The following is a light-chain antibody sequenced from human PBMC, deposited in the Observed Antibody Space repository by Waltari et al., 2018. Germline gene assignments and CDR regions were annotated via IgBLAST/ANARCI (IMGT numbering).Light chain of an antibody. V-gene: IGKV4-1*01. CDR2: WAF. J-gene: IGKJ4*01. Sequence: DIVMTQSPDSLAVSLGERATINCKSSRSVLYSSNNRNYLTWYQQKPGQPPKLLIYWAFIRESWVPDRFSGSGSGTDFTLTISSLQAEDVAVYYCQQYYTTPLTFGGGTKVEIK. CDR1: RSVLYSSNNRNY. CDR3: QQYYTTPLT.